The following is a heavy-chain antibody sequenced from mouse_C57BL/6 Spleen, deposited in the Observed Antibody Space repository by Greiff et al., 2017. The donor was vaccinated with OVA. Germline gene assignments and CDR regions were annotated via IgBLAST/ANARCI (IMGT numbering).Heavy chain of an antibody. Sequence: EVKLVESGGGLVKPGGSLKLSCAASGFTFSSYAMSWVRQTPEKRLEWVATISDGGSYTYYPDNVKGRFTISRDNAKNNLYLQMSHLKSEDTAMYYCARGNECDAWFAYWGQGTLVTVSA. J-gene: IGHJ3*01. D-gene: IGHD6-1*01. CDR3: ARGNECDAWFAY. V-gene: IGHV5-4*03. CDR1: GFTFSSYA. CDR2: ISDGGSYT.